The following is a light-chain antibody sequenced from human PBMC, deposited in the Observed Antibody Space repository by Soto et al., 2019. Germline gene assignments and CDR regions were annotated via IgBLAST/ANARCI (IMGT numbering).Light chain of an antibody. J-gene: IGKJ1*01. V-gene: IGKV1-5*01. CDR3: QQSDKWPPT. CDR2: DAS. CDR1: QSISHW. Sequence: DIQMTQAPSTLSASIGDRVIITCRASQSISHWLAWYQQKPGKAPKLLISDASILESGVPSRFSGSTSGTEFTLTISSLQSEDFAVYYCQQSDKWPPTFGQGTKVDI.